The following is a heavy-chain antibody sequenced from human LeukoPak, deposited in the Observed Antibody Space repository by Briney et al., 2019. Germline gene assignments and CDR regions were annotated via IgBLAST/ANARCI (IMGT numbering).Heavy chain of an antibody. CDR3: ARGGWSHDC. J-gene: IGHJ4*02. CDR2: IYYSGST. CDR1: GGSISNYY. V-gene: IGHV4-59*01. Sequence: SSETLSLTCTVSGGSISNYYWSWIRQPPGKGLEWIGYIYYSGSTNYNPSLKDRVTISLAASKDQFSLRLNSLTAADTAVYYCARGGWSHDCWGQGTLVTVSS. D-gene: IGHD6-19*01.